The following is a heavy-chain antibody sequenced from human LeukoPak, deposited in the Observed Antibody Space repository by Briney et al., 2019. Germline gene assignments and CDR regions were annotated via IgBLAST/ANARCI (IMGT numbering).Heavy chain of an antibody. D-gene: IGHD3-22*01. CDR1: GFTFSSYG. CDR2: ISYDGSNK. V-gene: IGHV3-30*18. Sequence: GGSLRLSCAASGFTFSSYGMHWVRQAPGKGLEGVAVISYDGSNKYYADSVKGRFTISRDNSKNTLYLQMNSLRAEDTAVYYCAKNQFQLLPYGMDVWGQGTTVTVSS. J-gene: IGHJ6*02. CDR3: AKNQFQLLPYGMDV.